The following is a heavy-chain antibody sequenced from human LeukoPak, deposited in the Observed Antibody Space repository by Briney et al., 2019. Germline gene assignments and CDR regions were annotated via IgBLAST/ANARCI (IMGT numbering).Heavy chain of an antibody. V-gene: IGHV4-34*01. J-gene: IGHJ4*02. CDR2: INHSGST. D-gene: IGHD3-22*01. CDR1: GGSFSGYY. CDR3: ASGTYYYDSSGYYN. Sequence: PSETLSLTCAVYGGSFSGYYWSWIRQPPGKGLEWIGEINHSGSTNYNPSLKSRVTISVDTSKNRFSLKLSSVTAADTAVYYCASGTYYYDSSGYYNWGQGTLVTVSS.